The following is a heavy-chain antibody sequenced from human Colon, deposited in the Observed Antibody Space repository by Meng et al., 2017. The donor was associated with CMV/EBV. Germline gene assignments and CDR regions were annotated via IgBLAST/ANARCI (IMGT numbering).Heavy chain of an antibody. CDR1: VYTFTNDG. CDR2: ISAYTGDT. Sequence: VPVCQSGDEVKKPGASVKVSCKAFVYTFTNDGISGVRQAPGQGLEWMGWISAYTGDTYYAQKFQGRVTMTTDTSTSTAYMELRSLRSDDTAVYYCVRESQSGSYIYLQHWGQGTLVTVSS. CDR3: VRESQSGSYIYLQH. J-gene: IGHJ1*01. V-gene: IGHV1-18*01. D-gene: IGHD1-26*01.